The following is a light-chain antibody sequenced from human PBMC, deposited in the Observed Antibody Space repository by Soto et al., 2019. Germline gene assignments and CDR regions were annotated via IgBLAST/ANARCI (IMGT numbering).Light chain of an antibody. CDR2: DVN. CDR3: CSYAGTYTYV. V-gene: IGLV2-11*01. CDR1: SSDVGTYNY. Sequence: QSALTQPRSVSGSPGQSVTISCTGTSSDVGTYNYVSWYQQHPGKAPKLLIYDVNKWPSGVPDRFSGSKSGNTASLTISGLQAEDEADYYCCSYAGTYTYVFGTGTKLTVL. J-gene: IGLJ1*01.